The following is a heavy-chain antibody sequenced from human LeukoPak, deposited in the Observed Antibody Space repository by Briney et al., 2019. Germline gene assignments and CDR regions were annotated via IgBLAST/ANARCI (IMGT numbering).Heavy chain of an antibody. CDR2: IYSGGST. CDR3: ARAKPKNMVRGLIMRRESRYYFDY. V-gene: IGHV3-53*01. CDR1: GFTVSSNY. D-gene: IGHD3-10*01. J-gene: IGHJ4*02. Sequence: PGGSLRLSCAASGFTVSSNYMSWVRQAPGKGLEWVSVIYSGGSTYYADSVKDRFTISRDNSTSTLYIQMNSLRAEDTAVYYCARAKPKNMVRGLIMRRESRYYFDYWGQGTLVTVSS.